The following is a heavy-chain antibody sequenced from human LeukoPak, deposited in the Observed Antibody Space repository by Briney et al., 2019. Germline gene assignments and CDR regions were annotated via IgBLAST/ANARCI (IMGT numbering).Heavy chain of an antibody. CDR2: IYYSGST. D-gene: IGHD6-13*01. V-gene: IGHV4-39*01. CDR1: GGSISSSSYY. J-gene: IGHJ6*03. Sequence: SETLSLTCTVSGGSISSSSYYWGWIRQPPGRGLEWIGSIYYSGSTYYNPSLKSRVTISVDTSKNQFSLKLSSVTAADTAVYYCARSSRTSIAAAGTIHMDVWGKGTTVTVSS. CDR3: ARSSRTSIAAAGTIHMDV.